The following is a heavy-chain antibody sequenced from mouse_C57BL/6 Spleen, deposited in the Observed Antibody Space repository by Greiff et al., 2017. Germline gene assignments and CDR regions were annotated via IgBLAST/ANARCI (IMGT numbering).Heavy chain of an antibody. V-gene: IGHV1-22*01. D-gene: IGHD2-1*01. CDR2: INPNNGGT. CDR3: ARRRGIYYKEYWYFDV. CDR1: GYTFTDYN. Sequence: VQLQQSGPELVKPGASVKMSCKASGYTFTDYNMHWVKQSHGKSLEWIGYINPNNGGTSYNQKFKGKATLTVNKSSSTAYMELRSLTSEDSAVYYCARRRGIYYKEYWYFDVWGTGTTVTVSS. J-gene: IGHJ1*03.